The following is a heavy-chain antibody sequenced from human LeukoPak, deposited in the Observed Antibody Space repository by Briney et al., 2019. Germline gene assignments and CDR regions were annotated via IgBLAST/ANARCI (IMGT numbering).Heavy chain of an antibody. CDR1: GYSFTSYW. CDR2: IYPGDSDT. CDR3: ARRGYCSGGSCYEFDY. V-gene: IGHV5-51*01. D-gene: IGHD2-15*01. Sequence: GESLKISCKGSGYSFTSYWIGWVRQMPGKGLEWMGIIYPGDSDTRYSPSFQGQVTISADKSISTAYLQWSSLKASDTAMYYCARRGYCSGGSCYEFDYWGQGTLVTVSS. J-gene: IGHJ4*02.